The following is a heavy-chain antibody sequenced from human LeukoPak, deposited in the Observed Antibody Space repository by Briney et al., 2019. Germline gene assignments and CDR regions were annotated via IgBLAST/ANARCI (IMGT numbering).Heavy chain of an antibody. CDR1: GFSFISYG. D-gene: IGHD2-21*02. V-gene: IGHV3-30*18. Sequence: GGSLRLSCAASGFSFISYGMHWVRQAPGKGLEWVGVISYDGSHQYYADSVRGRFTISRDDAKNSVFLQMDSLRVEDTAVYYCAKDGGDHRNSWFDPWGQGTLVSVSS. J-gene: IGHJ5*02. CDR3: AKDGGDHRNSWFDP. CDR2: ISYDGSHQ.